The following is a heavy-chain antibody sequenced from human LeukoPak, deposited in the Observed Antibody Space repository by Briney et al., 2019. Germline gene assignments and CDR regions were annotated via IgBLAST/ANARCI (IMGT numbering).Heavy chain of an antibody. Sequence: SETLSLTCTVSGGSISSHYWGWIRQPPGKGLEWIGYIYYSGSTNYNPSLKSRVTISVDTSKNQFSLKLTAVTAADTAGCDRVRDAEIYFCGWGHVVLV. CDR2: IYYSGST. D-gene: IGHD2/OR15-2a*01. CDR3: VRDAEIYFCG. CDR1: GGSISSHY. V-gene: IGHV4-59*11. J-gene: IGHJ4*01.